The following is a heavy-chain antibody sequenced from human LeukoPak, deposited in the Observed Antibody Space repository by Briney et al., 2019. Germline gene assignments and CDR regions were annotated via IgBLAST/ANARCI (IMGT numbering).Heavy chain of an antibody. J-gene: IGHJ5*02. Sequence: PSETLSLTCTVSGGSISIYYWSWIRQPAGKGLEWIGRIYTSGSTNYNPSLKSRVTMSVDTSKNQFSLKLSSVTAADTAVYYCARVFGYYRFNWFDPWGQGTLVTVSS. CDR3: ARVFGYYRFNWFDP. V-gene: IGHV4-4*07. CDR2: IYTSGST. D-gene: IGHD1-14*01. CDR1: GGSISIYY.